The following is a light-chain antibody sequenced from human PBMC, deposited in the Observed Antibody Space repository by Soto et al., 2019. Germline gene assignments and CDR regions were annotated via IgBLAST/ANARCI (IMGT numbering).Light chain of an antibody. V-gene: IGLV3-21*02. CDR1: NIGSKS. J-gene: IGLJ1*01. CDR3: PVWDSGSDHHV. CDR2: DDS. Sequence: SYELAQPPSVSVAPGQTASITCGGNNIGSKSVHWYQQKAGQAPVLVVYDDSDRPSGIPARFSGXNSGKTATLTITRVXEGDAADYSCPVWDSGSDHHVLGTATKVTV.